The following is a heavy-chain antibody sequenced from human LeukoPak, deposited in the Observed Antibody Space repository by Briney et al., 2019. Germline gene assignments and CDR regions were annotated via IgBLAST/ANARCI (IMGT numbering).Heavy chain of an antibody. Sequence: GESLKISCAASGFTFSSFWMSWVRQAPGKGLEWVANIKQDGSERNYVDSVRGRFTISRDNAKNLLYLQMNSLRAEDTAVYYCANGAEWPNIWGQGTLVTVSS. V-gene: IGHV3-7*01. J-gene: IGHJ4*02. CDR3: ANGAEWPNI. D-gene: IGHD3-3*01. CDR2: IKQDGSER. CDR1: GFTFSSFW.